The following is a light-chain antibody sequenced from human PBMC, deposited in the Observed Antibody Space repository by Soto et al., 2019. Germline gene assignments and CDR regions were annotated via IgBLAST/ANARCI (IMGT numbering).Light chain of an antibody. CDR2: DAS. J-gene: IGKJ1*01. Sequence: EVVLTQSPGTLSLSPGERATLSCRASQSINSALAWYQQKPGQAPRLLIYDASKRATDIPVRFSGSGSGTEFTLTISSLQSEDFAVYYCQQYNNWPLTFGQGTKVDIK. CDR1: QSINSA. V-gene: IGKV3D-15*01. CDR3: QQYNNWPLT.